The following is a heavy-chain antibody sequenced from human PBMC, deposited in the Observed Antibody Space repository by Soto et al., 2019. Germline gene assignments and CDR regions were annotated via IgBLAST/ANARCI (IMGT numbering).Heavy chain of an antibody. Sequence: QVQLVESGGGVVQPGRSLRLSCTASGFTFSNYAIHWVRQAPGKGLEWVALVSYDGRDEYYADSVKGRFTISRDNSTNTLYLQMNSLRAEDTGMFYCARDSRTDGYKYDYFDYWGQGTLVTVSS. V-gene: IGHV3-30*04. CDR2: VSYDGRDE. J-gene: IGHJ4*02. CDR3: ARDSRTDGYKYDYFDY. CDR1: GFTFSNYA. D-gene: IGHD5-12*01.